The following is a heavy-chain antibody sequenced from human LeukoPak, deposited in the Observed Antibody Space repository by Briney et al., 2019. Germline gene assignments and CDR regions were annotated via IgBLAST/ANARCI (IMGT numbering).Heavy chain of an antibody. V-gene: IGHV3-21*01. J-gene: IGHJ5*02. CDR1: GFTFSSYS. Sequence: GGSLRLSCAASGFTFSSYSMNWVRQAPGKGLEWVSSISSSSSYIYYADSVKGRFTISRDNAKNSLYLQMNSLRAEDTAVYYCARGEVYGSSWALDNWFDPWGQGTLVTVSS. CDR3: ARGEVYGSSWALDNWFDP. D-gene: IGHD6-13*01. CDR2: ISSSSSYI.